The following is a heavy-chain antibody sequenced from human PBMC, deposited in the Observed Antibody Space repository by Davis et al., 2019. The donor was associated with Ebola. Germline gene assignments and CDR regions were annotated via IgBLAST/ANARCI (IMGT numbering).Heavy chain of an antibody. J-gene: IGHJ4*02. CDR1: GFTFSSYS. D-gene: IGHD3/OR15-3a*01. Sequence: GGSLRLSCAASGFTFSSYSMNWVRQAPGKGLEWVAVIWYDGSNKYYADSVKGRFTISRDNAKNSLYLQMNSLRAEDTAVYYCARDLGLVHDYWGQGTLVTVSS. V-gene: IGHV3-33*08. CDR2: IWYDGSNK. CDR3: ARDLGLVHDY.